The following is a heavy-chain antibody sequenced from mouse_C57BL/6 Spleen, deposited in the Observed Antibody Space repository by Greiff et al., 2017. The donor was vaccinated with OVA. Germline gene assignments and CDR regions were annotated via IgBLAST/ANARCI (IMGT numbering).Heavy chain of an antibody. Sequence: EVQLQESGAELVRPGASVKLSCTASGFNIKDDYMHWVKQRPEQGLEWIGWIDPENGDTEYASKFQGKATITADTSSNTAYLQLSSLTSEDTAVYYCTPNAMDYWGQGTSVTVSS. CDR3: TPNAMDY. CDR1: GFNIKDDY. CDR2: IDPENGDT. J-gene: IGHJ4*01. V-gene: IGHV14-4*01.